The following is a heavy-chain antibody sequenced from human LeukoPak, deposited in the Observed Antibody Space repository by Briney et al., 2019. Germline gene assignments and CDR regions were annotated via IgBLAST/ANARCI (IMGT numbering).Heavy chain of an antibody. CDR2: IIPIFGTA. CDR1: GGTFSSYA. V-gene: IGHV1-69*06. Sequence: ASVTVSCKASGGTFSSYAISWVRQAPGQGLEWMGGIIPIFGTANYAQKFQGRVTITADKSTSTAYMELSSLRSEDTAVYYCASGQQANDFWSGYATDWGQGTLVTVSS. CDR3: ASGQQANDFWSGYATD. D-gene: IGHD3-3*01. J-gene: IGHJ4*02.